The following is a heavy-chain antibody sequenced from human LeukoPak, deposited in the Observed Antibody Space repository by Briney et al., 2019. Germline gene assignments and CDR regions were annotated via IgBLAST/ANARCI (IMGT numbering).Heavy chain of an antibody. D-gene: IGHD5-12*01. CDR3: ARDGYGGYGWFDP. J-gene: IGHJ5*02. CDR2: ISYDGSNK. V-gene: IGHV3-30*03. Sequence: GGSLRLSCAASGFTFSSYGMHWVRQAPGKGLEWVAVISYDGSNKYYADSVKGRFTISRDNSKNTLYLQMNSLRAEDTAVYYCARDGYGGYGWFDPWGQGTLVTVSS. CDR1: GFTFSSYG.